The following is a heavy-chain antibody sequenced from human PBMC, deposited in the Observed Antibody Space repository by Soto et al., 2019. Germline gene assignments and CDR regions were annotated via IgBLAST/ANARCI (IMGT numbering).Heavy chain of an antibody. CDR1: GYTFTSYY. CDR2: INANDGST. Sequence: ASVKVSCKASGYTFTSYYMHWVRQAPGQGLEWMGRINANDGSTNYAQKFQGRVTMTTDTSTSTAYMELRSLRSDDTAVYYCARVRDGYNEDYWGQGTLVTVSS. J-gene: IGHJ4*02. CDR3: ARVRDGYNEDY. D-gene: IGHD5-12*01. V-gene: IGHV1-46*01.